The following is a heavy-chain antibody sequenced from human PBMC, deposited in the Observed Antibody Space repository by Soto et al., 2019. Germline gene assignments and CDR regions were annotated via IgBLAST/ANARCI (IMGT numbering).Heavy chain of an antibody. CDR1: GYTFTSFD. Sequence: ASVKVSCKASGYTFTSFDINWVRQAPGQGLEWMGWMNPATGNTGYAQKFQGRVTMTRNTSINTAYMELSSLRSEDTAVYFCARGGDTSTWYDLDDWGQRALGTVSS. V-gene: IGHV1-8*01. J-gene: IGHJ4*02. CDR3: ARGGDTSTWYDLDD. CDR2: MNPATGNT. D-gene: IGHD6-13*01.